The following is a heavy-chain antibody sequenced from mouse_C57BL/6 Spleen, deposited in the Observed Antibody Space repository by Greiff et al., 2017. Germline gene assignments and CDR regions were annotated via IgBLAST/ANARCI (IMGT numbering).Heavy chain of an antibody. CDR3: ARRGLYPYYFDY. J-gene: IGHJ2*01. CDR1: GYTFTSYW. V-gene: IGHV1-69*01. CDR2: IDPSDSYT. D-gene: IGHD2-1*01. Sequence: VQLQQPGAELVMPGASVKLSCKASGYTFTSYWMHWVKQRPGQGLEWIGEIDPSDSYTNYNQKFKGKSTLTVDKSSSTAYMQLSSLTSEDSAVYYGARRGLYPYYFDYWGQGTTLTVSS.